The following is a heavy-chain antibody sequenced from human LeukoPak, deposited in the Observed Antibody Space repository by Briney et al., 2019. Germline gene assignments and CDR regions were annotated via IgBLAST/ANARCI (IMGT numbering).Heavy chain of an antibody. CDR2: ISSSSSYI. Sequence: GGPLRLSCAASGFTFSSYSMNWVRQAPGKGLEWVSSISSSSSYIYYADSVKGRFTISRDNAKNSLYLQMNSLRAEDTAVYYCARESYSNYGTFDYWGQGTLVTVSS. CDR3: ARESYSNYGTFDY. D-gene: IGHD4-11*01. J-gene: IGHJ4*02. CDR1: GFTFSSYS. V-gene: IGHV3-21*01.